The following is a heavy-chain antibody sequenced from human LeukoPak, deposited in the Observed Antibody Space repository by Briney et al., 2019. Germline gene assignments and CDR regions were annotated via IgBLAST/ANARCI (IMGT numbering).Heavy chain of an antibody. CDR1: GGSISSYY. D-gene: IGHD3-22*01. CDR2: IYYSGST. Sequence: ESSETLSLTCTVSGGSISSYYWSWIRQPPGKGLEWIGYIYYSGSTNYNPSLKSRVTISVDTSKNQFSLKLSSVTAADTPVYYCARARRQDYDSSGYYYGLGYYFDYWGQGTLVTVSS. V-gene: IGHV4-59*08. J-gene: IGHJ4*02. CDR3: ARARRQDYDSSGYYYGLGYYFDY.